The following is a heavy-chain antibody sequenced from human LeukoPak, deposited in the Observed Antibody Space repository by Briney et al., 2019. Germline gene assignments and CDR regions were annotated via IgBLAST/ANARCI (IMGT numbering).Heavy chain of an antibody. CDR1: GTSFSKSG. J-gene: IGHJ6*03. V-gene: IGHV3-23*01. CDR2: ISGSVGNT. D-gene: IGHD6-19*01. CDR3: AKSGSGRYHYSYYHMDA. Sequence: GASLSLACAGHGTSFSKSGMNCVRLAPGKGLEWVASISGSVGNTYYADSVNGRATSSRDNYMDFFYLHIYGLTAEATATYFCAKSGSGRYHYSYYHMDAWGQGTPVTVSS.